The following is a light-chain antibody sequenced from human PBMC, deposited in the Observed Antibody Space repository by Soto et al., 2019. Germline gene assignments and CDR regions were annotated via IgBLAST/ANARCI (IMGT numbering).Light chain of an antibody. V-gene: IGKV1-39*01. Sequence: DIPMNQSPSSLSASVGDRVTMTCRASQSITTHVNWYQQKPGKAPKLLIYAASILQSGVPSRFSGSGSGTDFTLTISSLQPEDFATYFCQQSYSTPTPPTFGQGTKVEIK. J-gene: IGKJ2*01. CDR1: QSITTH. CDR2: AAS. CDR3: QQSYSTPTPPT.